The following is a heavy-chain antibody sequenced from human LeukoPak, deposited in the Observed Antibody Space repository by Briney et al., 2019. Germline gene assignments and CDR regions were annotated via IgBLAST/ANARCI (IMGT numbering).Heavy chain of an antibody. CDR1: GGSISSSSYY. CDR2: IYYSGST. J-gene: IGHJ4*02. D-gene: IGHD6-19*01. CDR3: ARDAPYSSGFDY. V-gene: IGHV4-39*07. Sequence: SETLSFTCTVSGGSISSSSYYWDWIRQPPGKGLEWIGTIYYSGSTYYNPSLKSRVTISVDTSKNQFSLKLSSVTAADTAVYYCARDAPYSSGFDYWGQGTLVTVSS.